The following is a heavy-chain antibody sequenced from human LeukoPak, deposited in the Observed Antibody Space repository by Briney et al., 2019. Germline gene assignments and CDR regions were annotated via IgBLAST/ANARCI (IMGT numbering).Heavy chain of an antibody. CDR3: ARSRLLSDPYFDY. CDR2: IYYRGST. D-gene: IGHD3-16*02. J-gene: IGHJ4*02. V-gene: IGHV4-39*07. Sequence: SETLSLTCTVSGGSISGYYWGWIRQPPGKGLEWIGSIYYRGSTYYNPSLKSRVTISLDTSKHQFSLKLSSVTAADTAVYYCARSRLLSDPYFDYWGQGTLVTVSS. CDR1: GGSISGYY.